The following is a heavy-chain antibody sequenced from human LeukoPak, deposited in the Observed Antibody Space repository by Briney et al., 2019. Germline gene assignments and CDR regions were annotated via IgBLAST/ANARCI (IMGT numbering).Heavy chain of an antibody. D-gene: IGHD3-22*01. CDR1: GYTSTNYA. Sequence: GASVKVSCKASGYTSTNYAMNWVRQAPGQGLEWMGWINTITGNPTYAQGFTGQFVFSLDTSVSTAYLQISSLKAEDTAMYFCVRAAHDSGGYLQYYFDYWGQGTLVTVSS. V-gene: IGHV7-4-1*02. CDR3: VRAAHDSGGYLQYYFDY. J-gene: IGHJ4*02. CDR2: INTITGNP.